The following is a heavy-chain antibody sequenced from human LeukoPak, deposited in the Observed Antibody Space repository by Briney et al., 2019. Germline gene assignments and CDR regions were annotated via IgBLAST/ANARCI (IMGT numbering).Heavy chain of an antibody. V-gene: IGHV3-9*01. CDR3: AKDRQWLTDGMDV. CDR1: GFTFDDYA. J-gene: IGHJ6*02. Sequence: GGSLRLSCAASGFTFDDYAMHWVRQAPGKGLEWVSGISWNSGSIGYADSVKGRFTISRDNAKNSLYLQMNSLRAEDTALYYCAKDRQWLTDGMDVWGQGTTVTVSS. D-gene: IGHD6-19*01. CDR2: ISWNSGSI.